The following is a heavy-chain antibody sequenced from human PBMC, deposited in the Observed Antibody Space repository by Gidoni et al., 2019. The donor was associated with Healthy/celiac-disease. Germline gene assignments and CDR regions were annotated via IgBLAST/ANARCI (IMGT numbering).Heavy chain of an antibody. CDR2: ISSSGSTI. J-gene: IGHJ4*02. D-gene: IGHD3-3*01. Sequence: EVQLVESGGGLVQPGGSLRLSCAASGFPFSSYDMNWVRQAPGKGVEGFSDISSSGSTIYYADSVKGRFTISRDNAKNSLYLQMNSLRAEDTAVYYCARGGPDDFWSGYYFYFDYWGQGTLVTVSS. CDR3: ARGGPDDFWSGYYFYFDY. CDR1: GFPFSSYD. V-gene: IGHV3-48*03.